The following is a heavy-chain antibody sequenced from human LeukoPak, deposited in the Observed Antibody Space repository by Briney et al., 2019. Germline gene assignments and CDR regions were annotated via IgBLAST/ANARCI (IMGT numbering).Heavy chain of an antibody. D-gene: IGHD6-13*01. CDR1: GFTFSSYA. V-gene: IGHV3-23*01. CDR2: ISGSGGST. Sequence: PGGSLRLSCAASGFTFSSYAMSWVRQAPGKGLEWVSAISGSGGSTYYADSMKGRFTISRDNSKNTLYLQMNSLRAEDTAVYYCAKGPKGSSSWLKDYGMDVWGQGTTVTVSS. J-gene: IGHJ6*02. CDR3: AKGPKGSSSWLKDYGMDV.